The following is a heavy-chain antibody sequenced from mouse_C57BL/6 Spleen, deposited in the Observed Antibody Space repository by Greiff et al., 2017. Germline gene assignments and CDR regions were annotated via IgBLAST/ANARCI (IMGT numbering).Heavy chain of an antibody. CDR3: VSDYDYPYWYFDV. J-gene: IGHJ1*03. CDR1: GYTFPSYC. V-gene: IGHV1-55*01. Sequence: VQVVASGAELVKPGASVKLSCTASGYTFPSYCIPWVQPRPGPGLEWIGDIYPGSGSTNYNAKFPRKATLTVDTSSSTAYMQLSSLTSEDSAVYYCVSDYDYPYWYFDVGGTGTTVTVSS. D-gene: IGHD2-4*01. CDR2: IYPGSGST.